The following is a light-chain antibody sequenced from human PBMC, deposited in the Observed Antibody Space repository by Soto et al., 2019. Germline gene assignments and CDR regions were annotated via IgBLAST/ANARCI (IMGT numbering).Light chain of an antibody. CDR1: QDIRNY. V-gene: IGKV1-27*01. CDR3: QRYHSALLT. J-gene: IGKJ3*01. Sequence: DIQMTQSPSSLSASVGDRVTMTCRASQDIRNYVAWYQQKPGEVPKLLIYAASTLQSGLPARFSGGGFGTDFTLTISSLRPEDVASYYCQRYHSALLTFGPGTKVDLK. CDR2: AAS.